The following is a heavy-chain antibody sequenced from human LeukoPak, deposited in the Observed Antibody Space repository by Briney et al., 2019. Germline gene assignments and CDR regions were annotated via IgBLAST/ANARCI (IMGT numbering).Heavy chain of an antibody. V-gene: IGHV4-59*01. J-gene: IGHJ6*03. Sequence: SETLSLTCTVSGGSISSYYWSWIRQPPGKGLEWIGYIYYSGSTNYNPSLKSRVTISVDTSKNQFSLKLSSVTAADTAVYYCARGGACSSTSCYPTYYMDVWGKGTTVTVSS. CDR3: ARGGACSSTSCYPTYYMDV. D-gene: IGHD2-2*01. CDR1: GGSISSYY. CDR2: IYYSGST.